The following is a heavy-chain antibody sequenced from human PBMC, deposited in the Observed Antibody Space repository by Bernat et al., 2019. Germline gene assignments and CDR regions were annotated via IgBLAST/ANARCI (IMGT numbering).Heavy chain of an antibody. Sequence: EVQLVETGGGLIQPGGSLRLSCAASGFTVSSNYMSWVRQAPGKGLEWVSVIYSGGNTYYADSVKGRFTISRDNSKNTLYLQMNRLRAEDTAVYYCARGDCSGGSCYSLYYWGQGTLVTVSS. CDR2: IYSGGNT. CDR1: GFTVSSNY. J-gene: IGHJ4*02. D-gene: IGHD2-15*01. V-gene: IGHV3-53*05. CDR3: ARGDCSGGSCYSLYY.